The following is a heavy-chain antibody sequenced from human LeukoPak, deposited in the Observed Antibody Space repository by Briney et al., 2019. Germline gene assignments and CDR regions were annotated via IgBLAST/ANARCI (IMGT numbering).Heavy chain of an antibody. CDR1: GFTFSSYE. Sequence: PGGSLRLSCAASGFTFSSYEMNWVRQAPGKGLEWVSYISSSGSTIYYADSVKGRFTISRDNAKNSLYLQMNSLRAEDTAVYYCASALAAAGWFDPWGQGTLVTVSS. CDR3: ASALAAAGWFDP. V-gene: IGHV3-48*03. J-gene: IGHJ5*02. D-gene: IGHD6-13*01. CDR2: ISSSGSTI.